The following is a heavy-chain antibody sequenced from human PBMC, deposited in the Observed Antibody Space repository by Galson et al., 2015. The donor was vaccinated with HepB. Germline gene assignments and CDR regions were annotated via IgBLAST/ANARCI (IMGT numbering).Heavy chain of an antibody. J-gene: IGHJ4*02. CDR3: AKDVPYDSRY. Sequence: SLRLSCAASGFTFSTYGMHWVRQAPGKGLEWVAVISHDGSNTNYADSVKGRFTITRDNSKNTLYLQMDSLRTEDAAVYYCAKDVPYDSRYWGQGTLVTVSS. CDR2: ISHDGSNT. CDR1: GFTFSTYG. V-gene: IGHV3-30*18. D-gene: IGHD3-22*01.